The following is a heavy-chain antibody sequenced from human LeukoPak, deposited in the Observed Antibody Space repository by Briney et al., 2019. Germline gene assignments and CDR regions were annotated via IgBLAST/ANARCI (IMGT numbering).Heavy chain of an antibody. J-gene: IGHJ4*02. CDR3: ARGPGQYGGYVNY. CDR1: GFTFSSYW. CDR2: IKQDGSEK. V-gene: IGHV3-7*01. Sequence: GGSLRLSCAASGFTFSSYWMSWVRQAPGKGLEWVANIKQDGSEKYYVDPVKGRFTISRDNAKNSLYLQMNSLRAEDTAVYYCARGPGQYGGYVNYWGQGTLVTVSS. D-gene: IGHD5-12*01.